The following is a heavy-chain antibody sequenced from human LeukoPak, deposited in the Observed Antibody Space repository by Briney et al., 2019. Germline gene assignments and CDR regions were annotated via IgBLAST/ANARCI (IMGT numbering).Heavy chain of an antibody. CDR1: GFTFSSFA. V-gene: IGHV3-23*01. CDR3: AKGGATVIDY. D-gene: IGHD4-17*01. Sequence: PGGSLRLSCAASGFTFSSFAMSWVRQAPGKGLEWVSVISGSGGNTYYADSVKGRFTISRDNSKNTLYLQMNSLRAEDTAVYYCAKGGATVIDYWGQGTLVTVSS. CDR2: ISGSGGNT. J-gene: IGHJ4*02.